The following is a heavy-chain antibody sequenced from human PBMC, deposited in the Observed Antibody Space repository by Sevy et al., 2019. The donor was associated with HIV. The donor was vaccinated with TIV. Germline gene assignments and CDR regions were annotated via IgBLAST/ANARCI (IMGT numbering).Heavy chain of an antibody. D-gene: IGHD3-22*01. CDR3: AKDPPTHNYYGSSGYFDN. J-gene: IGHJ5*02. V-gene: IGHV3-23*01. CDR1: GFTLSSYD. Sequence: GGSLRLSCAASGFTLSSYDMSWVRQAPEKGLEWVSVISDSGGNTYYADSVKGRFTISRDNSRNTLYLQMNSLRAEDTAVYYCAKDPPTHNYYGSSGYFDNWGQGTLVTVSS. CDR2: ISDSGGNT.